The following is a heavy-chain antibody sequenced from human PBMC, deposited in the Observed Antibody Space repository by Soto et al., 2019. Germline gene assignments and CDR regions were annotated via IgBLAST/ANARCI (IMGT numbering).Heavy chain of an antibody. J-gene: IGHJ4*02. D-gene: IGHD6-19*01. CDR3: ARATGGTGWAWVDY. CDR1: GGSFSGYY. Sequence: PSETLSLTCAAYGGSFSGYYWSWIRQPPGKGLEWVSVIYRDGTTYYADSVKGRFTISRDNSKNTVYLQMNSLRVDDTALYYCARATGGTGWAWVDYWGQGTLVTVSS. CDR2: IYRDGTT. V-gene: IGHV3-53*01.